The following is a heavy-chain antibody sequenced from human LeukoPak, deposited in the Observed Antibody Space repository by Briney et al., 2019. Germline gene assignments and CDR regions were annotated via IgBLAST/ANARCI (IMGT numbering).Heavy chain of an antibody. CDR2: IYPGDSDT. J-gene: IGHJ3*02. CDR1: GYSFTTCW. CDR3: ARRGAVAGDAFDI. D-gene: IGHD6-19*01. V-gene: IGHV5-51*01. Sequence: GESLQISCKGSGYSFTTCWIGWVRQMPGKGLEWMGIIYPGDSDTRYSPSFQGQVTVSADKSITTAYLQWSSLKASDTAMYYCARRGAVAGDAFDIWGQGTMVTVSS.